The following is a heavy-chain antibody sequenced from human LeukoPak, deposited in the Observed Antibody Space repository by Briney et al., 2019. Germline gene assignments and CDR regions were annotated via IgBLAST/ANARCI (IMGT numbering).Heavy chain of an antibody. CDR2: ISAYNGNT. V-gene: IGHV1-18*04. Sequence: ASVKVSCKASGYTFTGYYMHWVRQAPGQGLEWMGWISAYNGNTNYAQKLQGRVTMTTDTSTSTAYMELRSLRSDDTAVYYCARSIAAAAKFDPWGQGTLVTVSS. CDR1: GYTFTGYY. D-gene: IGHD6-13*01. CDR3: ARSIAAAAKFDP. J-gene: IGHJ5*02.